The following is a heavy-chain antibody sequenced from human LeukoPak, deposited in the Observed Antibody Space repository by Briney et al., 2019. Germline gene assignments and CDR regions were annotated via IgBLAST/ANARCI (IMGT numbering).Heavy chain of an antibody. J-gene: IGHJ5*02. D-gene: IGHD6-13*01. Sequence: GGSLRLSCAVSGFTFSNAWMSWVRQAPGRGLEWVSVVYSGGTTYYADSVKGRFTISRDNSKNTLYLQMNSLRAEDTAVYYCARVKVAVAGIGWFDPWGQGSLVTVSS. CDR2: VYSGGTT. CDR1: GFTFSNAW. V-gene: IGHV3-53*01. CDR3: ARVKVAVAGIGWFDP.